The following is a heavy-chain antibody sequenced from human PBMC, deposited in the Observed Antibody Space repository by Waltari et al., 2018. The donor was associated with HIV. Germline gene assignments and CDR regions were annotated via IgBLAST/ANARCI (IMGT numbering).Heavy chain of an antibody. CDR2: IFPILGIA. D-gene: IGHD3-16*01. CDR3: ARVGWFDP. CDR1: GGTFSSYA. J-gene: IGHJ5*02. Sequence: QVQLVQSGAEVKKPGSSVKVSCKASGGTFSSYAISWVRQAPGQGLEWMGRIFPILGIANYAQKFQGRVTITAGKATSTAYMELSSLRAEDTAVYYCARVGWFDPWGQGTLVTVSS. V-gene: IGHV1-69*04.